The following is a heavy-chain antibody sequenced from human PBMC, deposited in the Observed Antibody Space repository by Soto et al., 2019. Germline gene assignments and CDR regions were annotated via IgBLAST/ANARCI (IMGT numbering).Heavy chain of an antibody. D-gene: IGHD5-12*01. CDR1: GAYVSSVGYS. V-gene: IGHV4-30-2*01. CDR2: IYHSGRT. J-gene: IGHJ4*02. CDR3: ARGQSIVAAIDYFAC. Sequence: QPQLQESGSGLVKPSQTLSLSCSVSGAYVSSVGYSWSWIRQPPGKGLEWLGYIYHSGRTYGSVTTSSNPSLQSRVTISVDRSTNQFSLSLISVTAADTAVCFCARGQSIVAAIDYFACWGQGSLVTVSA.